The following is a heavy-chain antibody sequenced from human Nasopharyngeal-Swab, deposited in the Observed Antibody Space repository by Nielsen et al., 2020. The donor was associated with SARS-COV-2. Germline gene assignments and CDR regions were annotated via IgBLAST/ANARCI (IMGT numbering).Heavy chain of an antibody. CDR2: ITPSGDST. CDR1: GFTFSSYA. CDR3: VKDSTWFDP. Sequence: GESLKISCAASGFTFSSYAMSWVRQAPGKGLEWVSAITPSGDSTYYADSVKGRLTISRDNSKNTLYLQMNSLRAEDTAVYYCVKDSTWFDPWGQGTLVTVSS. V-gene: IGHV3-23*01. J-gene: IGHJ5*02.